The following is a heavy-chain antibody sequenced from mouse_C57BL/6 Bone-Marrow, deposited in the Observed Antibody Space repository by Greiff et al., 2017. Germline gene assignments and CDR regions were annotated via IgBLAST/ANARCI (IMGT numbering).Heavy chain of an antibody. V-gene: IGHV1-75*01. CDR1: GYTFTDYY. Sequence: VKLMESGPELVKPGASVKISCKASGYTFTDYYINWVKQRPGQGLEWIGWIFPGSGSTYYNEKFKGKATLTVDKSSSTAYMLLSSLTSEDSAVYFCARVRDYYGDYYAMDYWGQGTSVTVSS. D-gene: IGHD1-2*01. CDR3: ARVRDYYGDYYAMDY. CDR2: IFPGSGST. J-gene: IGHJ4*01.